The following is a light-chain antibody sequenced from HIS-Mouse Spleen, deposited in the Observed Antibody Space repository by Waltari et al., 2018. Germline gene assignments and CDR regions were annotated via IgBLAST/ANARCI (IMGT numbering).Light chain of an antibody. CDR1: SSNIGSNY. Sequence: QSVLTQPPSASGTPGQRVPIPCSGRSSNIGSNYVYWYQQLPGTAPKLLIYRNNQRPSGVPDRFSGSKSGTSASLAISGLRSEDEADYYCAAWDDSLSGVVFGGGTKLTVL. CDR2: RNN. J-gene: IGLJ2*01. V-gene: IGLV1-47*01. CDR3: AAWDDSLSGVV.